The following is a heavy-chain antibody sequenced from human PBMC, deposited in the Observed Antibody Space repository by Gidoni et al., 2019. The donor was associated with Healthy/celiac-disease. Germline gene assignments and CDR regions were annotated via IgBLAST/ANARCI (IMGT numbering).Heavy chain of an antibody. CDR1: GFTFSSYA. J-gene: IGHJ2*01. CDR3: AKDPGALWYFDL. CDR2: TSGSGGST. D-gene: IGHD3-10*01. Sequence: EVQLVESGGGLVQPGGSLRLSCAASGFTFSSYAMSWVRQAPGKGLEWVSATSGSGGSTYDADSVKGRFTISRDNSKNTLYLQMKSLRAEDTAVYYCAKDPGALWYFDLWGRGTLVTVSS. V-gene: IGHV3-23*04.